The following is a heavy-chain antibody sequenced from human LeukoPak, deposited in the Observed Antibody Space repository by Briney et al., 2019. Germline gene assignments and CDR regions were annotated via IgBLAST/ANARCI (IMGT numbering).Heavy chain of an antibody. CDR2: IYHSGST. CDR3: ARVSIAAVAY. Sequence: SETLSLTCTVSGYSISSGYYWGWIRQPPGKGLEWSGSIYHSGSTYYNPSLKSRVTISVDTSKNQFSMKLSSVTAADTAVYYCARVSIAAVAYWGQGPLVTVSS. J-gene: IGHJ4*02. CDR1: GYSISSGYY. D-gene: IGHD6-13*01. V-gene: IGHV4-38-2*02.